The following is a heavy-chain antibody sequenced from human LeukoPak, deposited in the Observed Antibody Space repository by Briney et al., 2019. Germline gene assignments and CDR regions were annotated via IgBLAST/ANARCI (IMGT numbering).Heavy chain of an antibody. CDR3: ARDPGEYSHSSGLFEVYFDT. V-gene: IGHV4-39*07. Sequence: SETLSLTCTVSGGSISSRSYYWGWIRQSPGKGLEWIGSVYYDGCTHYNPSLKSRVTISVDTSKNQFSLKLNSVTAADTAVYFCARDPGEYSHSSGLFEVYFDTWGQGTLVTVSS. CDR1: GGSISSRSYY. J-gene: IGHJ4*02. D-gene: IGHD3-22*01. CDR2: VYYDGCT.